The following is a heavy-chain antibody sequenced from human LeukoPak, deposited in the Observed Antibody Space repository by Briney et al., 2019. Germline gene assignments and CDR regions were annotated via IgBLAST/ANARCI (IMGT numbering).Heavy chain of an antibody. CDR3: AREEHDYVWGSYRYYYYYGIDV. J-gene: IGHJ6*02. Sequence: GGSLRLSCAASGFTFSNYGMHWVRQSPGRGLEWVAFLSFDGSNLFYADSLKGRFTISRDNSKDTLYLQMDSLRAEDTALYYCAREEHDYVWGSYRYYYYYGIDVWGQGTTVTVSS. CDR1: GFTFSNYG. V-gene: IGHV3-30*03. D-gene: IGHD3-16*02. CDR2: LSFDGSNL.